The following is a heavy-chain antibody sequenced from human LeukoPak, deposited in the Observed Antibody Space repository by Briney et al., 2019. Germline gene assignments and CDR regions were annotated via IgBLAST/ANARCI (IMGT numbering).Heavy chain of an antibody. J-gene: IGHJ4*02. CDR1: GYTFTSYD. CDR2: MNPNSGNT. CDR3: ARVDMVRGVISTHLDY. Sequence: ASVKVSCKASGYTFTSYDINWVRQATGQGLEWMGWMNPNSGNTGYAQKFQGRVTMTRNTPISTAYMELSSLRSEDTAVYYCARVDMVRGVISTHLDYWGQGTLVTVSS. D-gene: IGHD3-10*01. V-gene: IGHV1-8*01.